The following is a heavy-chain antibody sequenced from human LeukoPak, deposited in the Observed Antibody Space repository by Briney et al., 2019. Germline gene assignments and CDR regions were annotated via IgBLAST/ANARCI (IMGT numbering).Heavy chain of an antibody. CDR2: INHSGST. CDR1: GGSFSGYY. CDR3: ARAHSYGDGDY. Sequence: SETLSLTCAVYGGSFSGYYWSWIRQPPGKGLEWIGEINHSGSTNYNPSLKSRVTISVDTSKNQFSLKLSSVTAADTAVYYCARAHSYGDGDYWGQGTLVTVSS. D-gene: IGHD5-18*01. J-gene: IGHJ4*02. V-gene: IGHV4-34*01.